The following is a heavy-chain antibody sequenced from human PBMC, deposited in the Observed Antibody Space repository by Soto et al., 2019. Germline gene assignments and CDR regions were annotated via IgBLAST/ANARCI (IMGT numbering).Heavy chain of an antibody. V-gene: IGHV1-46*01. D-gene: IGHD2-21*01. Sequence: QVKLLQSGAEVKKPGASVQVSCRASGFNFSDYSLHWVRQVPGQGLEWMGKINPQSGSSSSSQKFKDKVVMTRDMSANTVYMELRSLTSEDTALYYCARDAIPFWPRYYFVTWGKGTLVTVSS. CDR1: GFNFSDYS. J-gene: IGHJ4*02. CDR2: INPQSGSS. CDR3: ARDAIPFWPRYYFVT.